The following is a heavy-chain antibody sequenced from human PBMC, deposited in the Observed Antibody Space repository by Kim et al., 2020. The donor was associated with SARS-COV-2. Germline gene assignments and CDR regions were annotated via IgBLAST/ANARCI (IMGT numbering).Heavy chain of an antibody. V-gene: IGHV3-74*01. J-gene: IGHJ4*02. D-gene: IGHD5-12*01. CDR2: T. Sequence: TRYADSVTGRFTISRDNAKNILYLQLNSLRADDTAVYYCARAQVGYGDYWGQGTLVTVSS. CDR3: ARAQVGYGDY.